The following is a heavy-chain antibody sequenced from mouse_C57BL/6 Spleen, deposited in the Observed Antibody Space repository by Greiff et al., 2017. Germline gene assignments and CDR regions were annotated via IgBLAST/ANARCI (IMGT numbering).Heavy chain of an antibody. D-gene: IGHD2-14*01. CDR3: AREGRRVPRWYFDV. CDR1: GYTFTSYW. Sequence: VQLQQPGAELVRPGSSVKLSCKASGYTFTSYWMDWVKQRPGQGLEWIGNIYPSDSENHYNQKFKDKATLNVDKSSSTAYMQLSSLTSEDSAVYYCAREGRRVPRWYFDVWGTGTTVTVSS. CDR2: IYPSDSEN. J-gene: IGHJ1*03. V-gene: IGHV1-61*01.